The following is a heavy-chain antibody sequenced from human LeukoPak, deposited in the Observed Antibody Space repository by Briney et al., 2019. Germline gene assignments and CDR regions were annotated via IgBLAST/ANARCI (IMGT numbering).Heavy chain of an antibody. CDR1: GSTFTNHA. CDR2: IDTNTGSP. J-gene: IGHJ4*02. D-gene: IGHD3-16*01. V-gene: IGHV7-4-1*01. CDR3: APLDLGDF. Sequence: ASVKVSCKASGSTFTNHAMNWVRQAPGQGLEWMGWIDTNTGSPTYAQGFTGRFVFSVDTSVNTAYLQIGGLEAEDTAVYYCAPLDLGDFWGQGTLVTVSS.